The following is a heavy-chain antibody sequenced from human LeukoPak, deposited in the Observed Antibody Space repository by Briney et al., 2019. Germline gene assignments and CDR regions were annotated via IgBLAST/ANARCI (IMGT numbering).Heavy chain of an antibody. Sequence: ASVKVSCKASGYTFTSYGISWVRQAPGQGLEWMGGIIPIFGTANYAQKFQGRVTITADESTSTAYMELSSLRSEDTAVYYCARGPGGYDRLDYWGQGTLVTVSS. CDR1: GYTFTSYG. J-gene: IGHJ4*02. CDR3: ARGPGGYDRLDY. D-gene: IGHD5-12*01. CDR2: IIPIFGTA. V-gene: IGHV1-69*13.